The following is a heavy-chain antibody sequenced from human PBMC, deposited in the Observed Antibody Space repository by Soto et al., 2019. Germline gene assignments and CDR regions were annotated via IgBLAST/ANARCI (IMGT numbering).Heavy chain of an antibody. CDR2: ISAYNGNT. V-gene: IGHV1-18*01. J-gene: IGHJ4*02. D-gene: IGHD6-13*01. CDR1: GYTFTIYG. CDR3: ARDLYRWAAAVDY. Sequence: GGSVKVSCKASGYTFTIYGISCVLQSPGQGLEWMGWISAYNGNTNYAQKLQGRVTMTTDTSTSTAYMELRSLRSDDTAVYYCARDLYRWAAAVDYWGQGTLVTVSS.